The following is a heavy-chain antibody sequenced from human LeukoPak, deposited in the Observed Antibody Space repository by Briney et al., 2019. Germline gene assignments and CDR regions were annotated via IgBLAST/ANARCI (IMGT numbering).Heavy chain of an antibody. Sequence: PGGSLRLSCAASGFTFSSYAMSWVRQAPGKGLEWVSAISGSGGSTYYADSVKGRFTISRDNSKNTLYLQMNSLRAEDTAVYYCAKVVVVPAAPYYYYYMDVWGKGTTVTVSS. J-gene: IGHJ6*03. V-gene: IGHV3-23*01. CDR2: ISGSGGST. CDR1: GFTFSSYA. CDR3: AKVVVVPAAPYYYYYMDV. D-gene: IGHD2-2*01.